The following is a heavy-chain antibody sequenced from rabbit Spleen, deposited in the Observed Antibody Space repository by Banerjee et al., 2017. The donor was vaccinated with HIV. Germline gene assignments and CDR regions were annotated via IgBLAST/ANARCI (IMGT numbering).Heavy chain of an antibody. J-gene: IGHJ6*01. CDR1: GFSFNDDYV. V-gene: IGHV1S45*01. Sequence: QQQLVESGGGLVKPGASLTLTCKASGFSFNDDYVMCWVRQSPGKGLKWIACINTWSNRPVYASWAKGRFTMSKTSSTTVTLQMTSLTAADTATYFCARDSDSYHEYRMDLWGPGTLVTVS. CDR3: ARDSDSYHEYRMDL. D-gene: IGHD6-1*01. CDR2: INTWSNRP.